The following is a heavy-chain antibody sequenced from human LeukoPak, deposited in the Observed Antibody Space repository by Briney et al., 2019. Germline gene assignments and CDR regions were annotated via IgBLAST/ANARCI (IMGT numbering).Heavy chain of an antibody. CDR2: IYSGGST. D-gene: IGHD3-3*01. CDR3: ARWAFYYFDY. V-gene: IGHV3-53*04. J-gene: IGHJ4*02. CDR1: GFTVSSNY. Sequence: GGSLRLSCAASGFTVSSNYMSWVRQAPGKGLEWVSVIYSGGSTYYADSVKGRFTISRHNSKNTLYLQINTLRAEDTAVYYCARWAFYYFDYWGQGTLVTVSS.